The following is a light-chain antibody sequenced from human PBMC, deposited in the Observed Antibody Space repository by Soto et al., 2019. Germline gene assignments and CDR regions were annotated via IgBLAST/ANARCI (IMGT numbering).Light chain of an antibody. CDR2: AAS. CDR1: QSISNY. CDR3: QQSFSPLWT. V-gene: IGKV1-39*01. J-gene: IGKJ1*01. Sequence: DIQMTQSPSSLSASVGDRVTITCRASQSISNYLNWYQQKPGKAPKLLIYAASSMQSGVPSRFSGSGYETDFTLTISSLQPDDSATYYCQQSFSPLWTFGQGTKVE.